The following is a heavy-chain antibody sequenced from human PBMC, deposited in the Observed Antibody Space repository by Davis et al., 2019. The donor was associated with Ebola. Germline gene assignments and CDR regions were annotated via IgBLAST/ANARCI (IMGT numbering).Heavy chain of an antibody. J-gene: IGHJ6*02. Sequence: SETLSLTCTPSGGSISNYYWTWIRQSPGKGLEWIGNVYYSGNTHYNPSLKSRATISVDTSENHFSLRLRSVTTADTAVYYCARDHGAGNLDVWGQGTTVTVSS. CDR3: ARDHGAGNLDV. CDR1: GGSISNYY. V-gene: IGHV4-59*01. CDR2: VYYSGNT. D-gene: IGHD3-16*01.